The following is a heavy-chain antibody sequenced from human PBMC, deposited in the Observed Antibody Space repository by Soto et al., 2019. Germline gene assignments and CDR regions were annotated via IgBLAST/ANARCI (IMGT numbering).Heavy chain of an antibody. J-gene: IGHJ4*02. CDR1: GGSISSGDYY. V-gene: IGHV4-30-4*01. CDR2: IYYSGST. D-gene: IGHD2-8*01. CDR3: ARMVYAPRGPFDY. Sequence: PSETLSLTCTVSGGSISSGDYYWSWIRQPPGKGLEWIGYIYYSGSTYYNPSLKSRVTISVDTSKNQLSLKLSSVTAADTAVYYCARMVYAPRGPFDYWGQGTLVTVSS.